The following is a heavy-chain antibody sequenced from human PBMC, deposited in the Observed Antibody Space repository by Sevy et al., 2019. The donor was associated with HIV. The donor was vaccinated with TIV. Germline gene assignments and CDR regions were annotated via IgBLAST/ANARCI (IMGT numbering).Heavy chain of an antibody. J-gene: IGHJ6*02. CDR3: ILNAGPYGRVLDWLLSAPGYYYGVDV. D-gene: IGHD3-3*01. Sequence: GGSLRLSCTASGFTFGDYAMSWFRQAPGKGLEWVGFIRSKAYGGTTEYAASVKGRFTISRDDSKSIAYLQMNSLKTEETAVYYCILNAGPYGRVLDWLLSAPGYYYGVDVWGQGTTVTVSS. CDR2: IRSKAYGGTT. V-gene: IGHV3-49*03. CDR1: GFTFGDYA.